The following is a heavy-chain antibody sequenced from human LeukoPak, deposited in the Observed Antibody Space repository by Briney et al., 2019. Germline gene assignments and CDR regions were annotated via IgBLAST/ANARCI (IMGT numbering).Heavy chain of an antibody. Sequence: GRSLRLSCAASGFTFSSYAMHWVRQAPGKGLEWVAVISYDGSNKYYADSVKGRFTISRDNSKNTLYLQMNSLRAEDTAVYYCARGSPGEWRSPAFGGVIYWGQGTLVTVSS. J-gene: IGHJ4*02. CDR1: GFTFSSYA. CDR2: ISYDGSNK. D-gene: IGHD3-16*01. V-gene: IGHV3-30*04. CDR3: ARGSPGEWRSPAFGGVIY.